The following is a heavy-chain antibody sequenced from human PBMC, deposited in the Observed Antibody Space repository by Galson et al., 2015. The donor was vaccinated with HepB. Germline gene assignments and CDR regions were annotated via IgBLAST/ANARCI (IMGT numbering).Heavy chain of an antibody. CDR1: ESSFRSSW. D-gene: IGHD4/OR15-4a*01. CDR2: INEDGSEK. J-gene: IGHJ4*02. CDR3: ARDRAYSAFDS. Sequence: SLRLSCAASESSFRSSWMNWVRQAPRKGLEWVASINEDGSEKFHVDSVRGRFTISRDNAKNSLSLQMNSLRAEDTAVYYCARDRAYSAFDSWGQGTLVSVSS. V-gene: IGHV3-7*03.